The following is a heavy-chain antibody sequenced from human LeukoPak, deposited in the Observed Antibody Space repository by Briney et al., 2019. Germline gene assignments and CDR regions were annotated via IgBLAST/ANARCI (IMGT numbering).Heavy chain of an antibody. V-gene: IGHV3-30*04. J-gene: IGHJ4*02. Sequence: GGSLRLSCTASGFTFSSYAMHWVRQAPGKGLEWVAVISYDGSNKYYADSVKGRFTISRDNSKNTLYLQMNSLRAEDTAVYSCARDKIVGPTTLDYWGQGTLVTVSS. D-gene: IGHD1-26*01. CDR2: ISYDGSNK. CDR3: ARDKIVGPTTLDY. CDR1: GFTFSSYA.